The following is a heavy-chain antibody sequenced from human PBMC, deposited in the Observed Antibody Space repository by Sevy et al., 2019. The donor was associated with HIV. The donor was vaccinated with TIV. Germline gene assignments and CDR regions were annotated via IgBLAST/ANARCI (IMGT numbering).Heavy chain of an antibody. CDR2: ISYDGSGT. CDR3: TRVRGLLGWFDS. Sequence: GGSLRLSCAASGFTLSDYTIHWVRQAPGKGLEWVAVISYDGSGTSYADSVKGRFTISRDNSKNTLFLQMNSLRAADTAVYYCTRVRGLLGWFDSWGQGTLVTVSS. D-gene: IGHD3-10*01. J-gene: IGHJ5*01. CDR1: GFTLSDYT. V-gene: IGHV3-30*04.